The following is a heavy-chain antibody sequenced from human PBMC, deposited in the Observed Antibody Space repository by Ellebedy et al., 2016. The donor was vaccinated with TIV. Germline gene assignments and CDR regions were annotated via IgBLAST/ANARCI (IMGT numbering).Heavy chain of an antibody. J-gene: IGHJ3*02. Sequence: SLKISXAASGFTFDDYAMHWVRQAPGKGLEWVSGISWNSGSIGYADSVKGRFTISRDNAKNSLYLQMNSLRAEDTALYYCAKVILAESDAFDIWGQGTMVTVSS. CDR3: AKVILAESDAFDI. D-gene: IGHD2-8*02. V-gene: IGHV3-9*01. CDR1: GFTFDDYA. CDR2: ISWNSGSI.